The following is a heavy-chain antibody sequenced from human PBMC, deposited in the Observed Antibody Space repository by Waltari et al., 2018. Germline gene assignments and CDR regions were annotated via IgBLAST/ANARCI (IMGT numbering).Heavy chain of an antibody. D-gene: IGHD3-3*01. CDR1: GASFSGYD. V-gene: IGHV4-34*01. CDR2: SNHSGSA. Sequence: QVQLRQWGAGVLKPSETLSLSCAVPGASFSGYDWSWIRQPPGKGLEWIGKSNHSGSATYNPSLKSRVTMSVDASKNQFSLNLSSVTAADTAIYYCVRCPLEYDSPSWAPWGQGTLVTVSS. CDR3: VRCPLEYDSPSWAP. J-gene: IGHJ4*02.